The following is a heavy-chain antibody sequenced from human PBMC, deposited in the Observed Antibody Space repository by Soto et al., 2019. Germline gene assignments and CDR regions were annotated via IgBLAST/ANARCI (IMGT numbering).Heavy chain of an antibody. CDR3: ARDKGYLLYNWFDP. D-gene: IGHD3-10*01. V-gene: IGHV6-1*01. Sequence: SQTLSLTCAISGDSVSSNSAAWNWIRQSPSGGLEWLGRTYYRSKWYIDYAVSVKSRISINPDTSKNQFSLQLNSVTPDDTAVYYCARDKGYLLYNWFDPWGQGTLVTVSS. CDR1: GDSVSSNSAA. J-gene: IGHJ5*02. CDR2: TYYRSKWYI.